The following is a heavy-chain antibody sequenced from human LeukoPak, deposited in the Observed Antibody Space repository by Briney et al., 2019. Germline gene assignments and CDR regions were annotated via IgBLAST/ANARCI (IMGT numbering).Heavy chain of an antibody. J-gene: IGHJ5*02. CDR1: GGSISSGGYS. CDR2: IYHSGST. V-gene: IGHV4-30-2*01. CDR3: ARAGYYGSGSYLGNWFDP. Sequence: SQTLSLTCAVSGGSISSGGYSWSWIRQPPGKGLEWIGYIYHSGSTYYNPPLKSRVTISVDRSKNQFSLKLSSVTAADTAVYYCARAGYYGSGSYLGNWFDPWGQGTLVTVSS. D-gene: IGHD3-10*01.